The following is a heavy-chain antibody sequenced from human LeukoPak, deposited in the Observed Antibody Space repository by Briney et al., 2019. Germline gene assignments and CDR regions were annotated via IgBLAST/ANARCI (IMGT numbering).Heavy chain of an antibody. J-gene: IGHJ3*02. CDR3: ARDSTIFGDASDAFDI. V-gene: IGHV4-39*07. CDR1: GDSVSSSNYY. D-gene: IGHD3-3*01. CDR2: LYYDGRT. Sequence: ASETLSLTCTVFGDSVSSSNYYWAWFRQPPGKGLDWIGSLYYDGRTYYSPSLESRVTISVDTSKNQFSLKLSSVTAADTAVYYCARDSTIFGDASDAFDIWGQGTMVTVSS.